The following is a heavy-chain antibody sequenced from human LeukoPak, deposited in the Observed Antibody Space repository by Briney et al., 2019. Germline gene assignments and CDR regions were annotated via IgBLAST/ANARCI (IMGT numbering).Heavy chain of an antibody. CDR3: ARDPHY. Sequence: GGSLRLSCAASGFTFSTYWMSWVRQAPGKGLEWVANIKQDGSEKYYVDSVKGRFTISRDNANNSLYLQMKRLRAEDAAVYYCARDPHYWGQGTLVTVSS. J-gene: IGHJ4*02. CDR2: IKQDGSEK. V-gene: IGHV3-7*01. CDR1: GFTFSTYW.